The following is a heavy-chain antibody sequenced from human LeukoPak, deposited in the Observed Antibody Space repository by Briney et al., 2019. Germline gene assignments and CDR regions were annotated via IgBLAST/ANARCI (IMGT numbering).Heavy chain of an antibody. D-gene: IGHD1-26*01. Sequence: SETLSLTCTVSGDSISTSNSYWGWIRQPPGKGLEWIGSIYYSGSTYYNPSLKSRVTISVDTSKNQFSLKLSSVTAADTAVYYCARIRGSYYLSYYYYYYMDVWGKGTTVTVSS. CDR2: IYYSGST. J-gene: IGHJ6*03. CDR1: GDSISTSNSY. V-gene: IGHV4-39*07. CDR3: ARIRGSYYLSYYYYYYMDV.